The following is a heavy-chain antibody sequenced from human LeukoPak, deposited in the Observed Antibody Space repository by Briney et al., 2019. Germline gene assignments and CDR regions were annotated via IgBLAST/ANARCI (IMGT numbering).Heavy chain of an antibody. D-gene: IGHD5-24*01. CDR2: INHSGST. J-gene: IGHJ4*02. Sequence: KPSETLSLTCAVYGGSFSGYYWSWIRQPPGKGLEWIGEINHSGSTNYNPSLKSRVTISVDTSKNQFSLKLSSVTAADTAVYYCARQGFFASRDGYNAYYFDYWGQGTLVTVSS. V-gene: IGHV4-34*01. CDR3: ARQGFFASRDGYNAYYFDY. CDR1: GGSFSGYY.